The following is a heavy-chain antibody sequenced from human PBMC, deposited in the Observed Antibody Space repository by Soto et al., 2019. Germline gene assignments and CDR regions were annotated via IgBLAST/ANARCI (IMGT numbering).Heavy chain of an antibody. CDR2: IIPIFGTT. CDR3: ARPSSSSLENSYYYAVDV. Sequence: QVQLVQSGAEVKKPGSSVKISCKASGGTFSSYAISWVRQAPRQGLEWMGGIIPIFGTTNYALKFQGRVSINADNSTSTADMALSSLRSDDTAVYYCARPSSSSLENSYYYAVDVWGQGTTVIVSS. J-gene: IGHJ6*02. CDR1: GGTFSSYA. D-gene: IGHD2-2*01. V-gene: IGHV1-69*14.